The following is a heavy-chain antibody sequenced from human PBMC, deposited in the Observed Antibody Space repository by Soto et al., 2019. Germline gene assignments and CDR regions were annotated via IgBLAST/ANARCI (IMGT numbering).Heavy chain of an antibody. CDR2: INAGNRNT. D-gene: IGHD3-16*02. Sequence: ASVKVSCKASGYTFTNYAIHWVRQDPGQRLEWMGWINAGNRNTEYSQKFQGRVIMTKDTSASTAYMELSSLTSEDTAVYYSAGGNNNVWGSNRADAFDTWGKGPMVTAS. V-gene: IGHV1-3*01. CDR3: AGGNNNVWGSNRADAFDT. J-gene: IGHJ3*02. CDR1: GYTFTNYA.